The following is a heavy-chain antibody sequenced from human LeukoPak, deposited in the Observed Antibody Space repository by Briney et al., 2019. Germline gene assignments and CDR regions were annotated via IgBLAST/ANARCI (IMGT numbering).Heavy chain of an antibody. Sequence: PGGSLRLSCAASRFNFSSYDMHWVRQAPGKGLEWVSVIYSGGSTYYADSVKGRFTISRDNSKNTLYLQMNSLRAEDTAVYYCARAGSYPAFDYWGQGTLVTVSS. CDR3: ARAGSYPAFDY. V-gene: IGHV3-66*01. D-gene: IGHD1-26*01. J-gene: IGHJ4*02. CDR1: RFNFSSYD. CDR2: IYSGGST.